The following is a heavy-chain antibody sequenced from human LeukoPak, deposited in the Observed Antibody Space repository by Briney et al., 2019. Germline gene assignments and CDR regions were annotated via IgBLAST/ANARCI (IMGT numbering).Heavy chain of an antibody. Sequence: PGGSLRLSCAASGFTFSDYSMNWVRQAPGKGLEWISYVGISSGNTKYADFVKGRFTISGDSAKNSVFLLMNNLRVDDTAVYYCARDHRYAFDNWGQGTLVTVSS. V-gene: IGHV3-48*04. D-gene: IGHD5-12*01. CDR3: ARDHRYAFDN. J-gene: IGHJ4*02. CDR2: VGISSGNT. CDR1: GFTFSDYS.